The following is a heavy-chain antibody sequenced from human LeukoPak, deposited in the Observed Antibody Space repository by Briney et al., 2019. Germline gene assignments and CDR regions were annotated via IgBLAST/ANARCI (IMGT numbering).Heavy chain of an antibody. CDR1: GYTFTSYG. CDR3: ARDTFLSYYYYYMDV. CDR2: ISAYNDNT. Sequence: GASVKVSCKASGYTFTSYGISWVRQAPGQGLEWMGWISAYNDNTNYAQKLQGRVTMTTDTSTSTAYMELRSLRSDDTAVYYCARDTFLSYYYYYMDVWGKGTTVTISS. V-gene: IGHV1-18*01. J-gene: IGHJ6*03. D-gene: IGHD2/OR15-2a*01.